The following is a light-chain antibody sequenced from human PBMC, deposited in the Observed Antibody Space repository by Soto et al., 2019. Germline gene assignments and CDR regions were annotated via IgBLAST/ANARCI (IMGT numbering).Light chain of an antibody. J-gene: IGKJ3*01. CDR3: QQYGSSPLFT. Sequence: EIVLTQSPGTLSLSPGERATLSCRASQSVSSSYLAWYQQKPGQAPRLLIYGASSRATGIPDRFSGRGSGTDFSLTISSLEPEDSAVSYCQQYGSSPLFTFGPGAKVDIK. CDR1: QSVSSSY. V-gene: IGKV3-20*01. CDR2: GAS.